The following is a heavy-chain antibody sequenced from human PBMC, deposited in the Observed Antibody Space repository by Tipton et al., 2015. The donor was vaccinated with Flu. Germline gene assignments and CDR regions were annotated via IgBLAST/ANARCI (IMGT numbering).Heavy chain of an antibody. CDR2: ISAYNGNT. D-gene: IGHD6-19*01. CDR3: ARELRIAVAGTGWFAP. J-gene: IGHJ5*02. V-gene: IGHV1-18*01. Sequence: QVQLVQSGAEVKKPGASVKVSFKASGYTFTYYGVSWVRQAPGQGLEWMGWISAYNGNTNYAQKFQGRVTMTTDTSTNTAYMELRGLRSDDPAVYYCARELRIAVAGTGWFAPWGQGTLVTVST. CDR1: GYTFTYYG.